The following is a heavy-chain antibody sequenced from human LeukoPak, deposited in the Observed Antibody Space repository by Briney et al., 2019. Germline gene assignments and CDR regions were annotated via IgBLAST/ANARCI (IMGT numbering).Heavy chain of an antibody. Sequence: SETLSLTCAVSGGSISSGGYSWSWIRQPPGKGLEWIGYTYHSGSTYYNPSLKSRVTISVDRSKNQFSLKLSSVTAADTAVYYCARGSRPSGSSPGGMDVWGQGTTVTVSS. CDR3: ARGSRPSGSSPGGMDV. CDR1: GGSISSGGYS. D-gene: IGHD2-15*01. CDR2: TYHSGST. V-gene: IGHV4-30-2*01. J-gene: IGHJ6*02.